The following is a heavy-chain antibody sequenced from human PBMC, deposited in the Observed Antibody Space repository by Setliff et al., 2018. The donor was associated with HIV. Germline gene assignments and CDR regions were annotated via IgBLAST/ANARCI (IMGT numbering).Heavy chain of an antibody. CDR1: GYTFTGYY. CDR3: ARDPYFWSGYKWFDP. Sequence: GASVKVSCKASGYTFTGYYMHWVRQAPGQGLEWMGRINPNSGGTKYAQKFQGRVTMTRDTSISIAYMELSRLISDDTAVYYCARDPYFWSGYKWFDPWGQGTLVTVS. V-gene: IGHV1-2*06. D-gene: IGHD3-3*01. J-gene: IGHJ5*02. CDR2: INPNSGGT.